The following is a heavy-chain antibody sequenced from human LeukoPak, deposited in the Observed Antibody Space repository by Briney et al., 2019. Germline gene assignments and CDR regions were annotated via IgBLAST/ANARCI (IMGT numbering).Heavy chain of an antibody. J-gene: IGHJ4*02. CDR3: ARPGYCSSTSCYSAYDY. V-gene: IGHV3-74*01. CDR1: GFTFSSYW. Sequence: GGSLRLSCAASGFTFSSYWMHWVCQAPGKGLVWVSRINSDGSSTSYADSVKGRFTISRDNAKNTLYLQMNSLRAEDTAVYYCARPGYCSSTSCYSAYDYWGQGTLVTVSS. CDR2: INSDGSST. D-gene: IGHD2-2*01.